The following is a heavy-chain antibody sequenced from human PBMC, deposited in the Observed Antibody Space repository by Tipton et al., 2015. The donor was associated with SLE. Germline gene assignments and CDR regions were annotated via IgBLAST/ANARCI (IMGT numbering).Heavy chain of an antibody. V-gene: IGHV3-9*03. CDR1: GFTFDDYA. CDR2: ISWNSGTI. CDR3: VKDFRDDRIYPSFDY. D-gene: IGHD3-3*02. Sequence: SLRLACAASGFTFDDYAMHWVRQAPGKGLEWVSGISWNSGTIAYADSVKGRFTISRDNANNSLYLQMHSLRAQDMALYYCVKDFRDDRIYPSFDYWGQGTLVTVSS. J-gene: IGHJ4*02.